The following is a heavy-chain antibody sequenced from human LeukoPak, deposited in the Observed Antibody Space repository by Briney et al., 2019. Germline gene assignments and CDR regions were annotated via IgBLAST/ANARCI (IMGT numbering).Heavy chain of an antibody. V-gene: IGHV4-34*01. CDR2: VNHGGST. J-gene: IGHJ5*02. D-gene: IGHD3-10*01. CDR1: GGPFSGYY. Sequence: SETLSLTCAVYGGPFSGYYWSWIRKPPGPGQEWMGEVNHGGSTNYDQSLKSRVTISVDTSKSQFSLKLSSVTAPDTAVYYCARVGPLWIGTDWFDPWGRGTGVSVSS. CDR3: ARVGPLWIGTDWFDP.